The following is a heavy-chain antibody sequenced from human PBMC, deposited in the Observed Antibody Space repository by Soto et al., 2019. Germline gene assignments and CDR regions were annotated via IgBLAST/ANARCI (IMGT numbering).Heavy chain of an antibody. CDR3: ARHGYYYDSTGYYYFV. D-gene: IGHD3-22*01. CDR1: GGSVSSTNHY. V-gene: IGHV4-39*01. CDR2: IYYSGMT. Sequence: PSETLSLTCTVSGGSVSSTNHYWGWIRQPPGKGLEWIGDIYYSGMTRYNPSLKSRVTISVDTSKDQFSLKLTSVTAADTAVYYCARHGYYYDSTGYYYFVWGQGTRVTVSS. J-gene: IGHJ4*02.